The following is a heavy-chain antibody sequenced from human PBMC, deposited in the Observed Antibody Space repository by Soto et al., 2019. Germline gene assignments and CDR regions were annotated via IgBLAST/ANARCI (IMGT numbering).Heavy chain of an antibody. J-gene: IGHJ3*02. V-gene: IGHV2-5*02. Sequence: QITLKESGPTLVKPTQTLTLTCTFSGFSLSTSGVGVGWIRQPPGKALEWLALIYWDDDKRYSTSLKSRLTSTNDTSKNQFVITMTNMDPVDTATYYCAHRRLLRYFAWLKKSVGAFDIWGQGTMVTVSS. CDR1: GFSLSTSGVG. CDR3: AHRRLLRYFAWLKKSVGAFDI. CDR2: IYWDDDK. D-gene: IGHD3-9*01.